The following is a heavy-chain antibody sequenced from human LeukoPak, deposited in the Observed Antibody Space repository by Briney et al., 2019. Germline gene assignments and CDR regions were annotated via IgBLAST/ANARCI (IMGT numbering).Heavy chain of an antibody. Sequence: GGSLRLSCAASGFTFSSYSMNWVRQAPGKGLEWVSVIYSGGSTYYADSVKGRFTISRDNSKNSLYLQMNSLRAEDTALYYCAKGARYSSGWYGPPRGYYYYYMDVWGKGTTVTVSS. CDR2: IYSGGST. V-gene: IGHV3-NL1*01. CDR1: GFTFSSYS. D-gene: IGHD6-19*01. CDR3: AKGARYSSGWYGPPRGYYYYYMDV. J-gene: IGHJ6*03.